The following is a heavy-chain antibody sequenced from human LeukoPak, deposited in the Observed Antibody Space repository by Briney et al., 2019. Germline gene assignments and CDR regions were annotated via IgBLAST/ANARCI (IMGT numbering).Heavy chain of an antibody. CDR3: APRGYSYGFDY. CDR2: INHSGST. V-gene: IGHV4-34*01. D-gene: IGHD5-18*01. CDR1: GGSFSGYY. Sequence: SETLSLTCAVYGGSFSGYYWSWIRQPPGKGLEWIGEINHSGSTNYNPSLKSRVIISVDTSKNQFSLKLSSVTAADTAVYYCAPRGYSYGFDYWGQGTLVTVSS. J-gene: IGHJ4*02.